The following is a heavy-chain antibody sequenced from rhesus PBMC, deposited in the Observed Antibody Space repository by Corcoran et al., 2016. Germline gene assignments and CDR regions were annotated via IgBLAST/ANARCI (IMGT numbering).Heavy chain of an antibody. V-gene: IGHV2-95*01. J-gene: IGHJ5-1*01. CDR3: ARVRGTLSSYRCDV. D-gene: IGHD1-38*01. Sequence: QVTLKESGPALVKPTQTLTLTFPFSGFSVSTHGSGVGWIRQPPGQPLEWLASIYWNDSKYYSTSLKSRLTISKDTSKNQVVLTMTNMDPMDTATYYCARVRGTLSSYRCDVWGPGVLVTVSS. CDR2: IYWNDSK. CDR1: GFSVSTHGSG.